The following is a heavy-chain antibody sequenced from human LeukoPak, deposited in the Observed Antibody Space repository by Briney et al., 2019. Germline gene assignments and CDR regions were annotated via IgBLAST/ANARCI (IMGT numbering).Heavy chain of an antibody. CDR1: GFIFSSYG. Sequence: GGSLSLSCAASGFIFSSYGMHWVRQAPGKGLEWVAVISYDGTDKDYADSVKGRFTISRDNSNNTLYLQMNSLRAEDTAVYYCAKDRNFEGGTTAGYFHLWGQGTLVTVSS. CDR2: ISYDGTDK. V-gene: IGHV3-30*18. CDR3: AKDRNFEGGTTAGYFHL. D-gene: IGHD1-7*01. J-gene: IGHJ1*01.